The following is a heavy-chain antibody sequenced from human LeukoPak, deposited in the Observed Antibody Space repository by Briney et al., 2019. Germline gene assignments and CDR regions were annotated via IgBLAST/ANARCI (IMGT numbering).Heavy chain of an antibody. V-gene: IGHV3-33*01. CDR1: GFTFNNYN. CDR3: ARDHFYGSALGDY. D-gene: IGHD3-10*01. J-gene: IGHJ4*02. CDR2: IWYDGSNT. Sequence: GESLRLSCAASGFTFNNYNFHWVRQAPGKGLEWVAAIWYDGSNTYYGESVKGRFTISRDNSKNTVYLQMNSLRVDDTAVYYCARDHFYGSALGDYWGQGAPVTVSS.